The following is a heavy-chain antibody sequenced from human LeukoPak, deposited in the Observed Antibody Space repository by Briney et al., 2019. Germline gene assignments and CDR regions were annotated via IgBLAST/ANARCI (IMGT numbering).Heavy chain of an antibody. Sequence: PGGSLRLSCAASGFTVSSNYMSWVRQAPGKGLEWVSVIYSGGSTYYADSVKGRFTISRDNSKNTLYLQMNSLRAEGTAVYYCARGDYGGNPDYWGQGTLVTVSS. D-gene: IGHD4-23*01. CDR1: GFTVSSNY. CDR3: ARGDYGGNPDY. J-gene: IGHJ4*02. CDR2: IYSGGST. V-gene: IGHV3-66*01.